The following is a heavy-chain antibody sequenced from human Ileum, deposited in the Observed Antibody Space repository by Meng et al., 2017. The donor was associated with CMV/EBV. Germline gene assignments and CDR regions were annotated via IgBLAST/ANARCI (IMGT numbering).Heavy chain of an antibody. J-gene: IGHJ4*02. CDR3: SDPGLAPLGF. V-gene: IGHV3-72*01. CDR1: GFALSGHY. Sequence: GGSLRLSCAATGFALSGHYIDWVRQVPGKGLEWVGQIRNKPQGYTTQYAASVRGRFSLSRDDSRNSADLQMNSLKIDDTGVYYCSDPGLAPLGFWGQGTLVTVSS. CDR2: IRNKPQGYTT. D-gene: IGHD2-15*01.